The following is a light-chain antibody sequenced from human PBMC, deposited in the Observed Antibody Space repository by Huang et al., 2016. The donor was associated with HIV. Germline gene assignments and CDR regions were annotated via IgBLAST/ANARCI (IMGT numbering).Light chain of an antibody. CDR3: QQYHDWPPLT. V-gene: IGKV3-15*01. CDR2: GAS. Sequence: EIEMTQSPATLSVSPGERATLSCRASQTVNSDLAWYRQKPGQAPRLLIYGASTRATVIPAKFNGTGSGTEFSLTISNLQSEDFAVYYCQQYHDWPPLTFGGGTKVEI. CDR1: QTVNSD. J-gene: IGKJ4*01.